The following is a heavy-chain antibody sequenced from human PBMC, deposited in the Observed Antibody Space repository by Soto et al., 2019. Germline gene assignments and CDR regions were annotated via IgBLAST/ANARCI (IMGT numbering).Heavy chain of an antibody. CDR2: IYYSGST. D-gene: IGHD3-22*01. CDR1: GGSISSGGYY. CDR3: ARELLLRRRGPVDY. J-gene: IGHJ4*02. V-gene: IGHV4-31*03. Sequence: PSETLSLTCTVSGGSISSGGYYWSWIRQHPGKGLEWIGYIYYSGSTYYNPSLKSRVTISVDTSKNQFSLKLSSVTAADTAVYYCARELLLRRRGPVDYWGQGTLVTVSS.